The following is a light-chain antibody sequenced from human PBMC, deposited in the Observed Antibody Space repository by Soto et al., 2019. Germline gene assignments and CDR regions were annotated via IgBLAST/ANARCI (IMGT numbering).Light chain of an antibody. CDR2: DAS. Sequence: EIVMTQSPVTLSVSPGERATLSCRASQTIRSDLAWYQQKPGQAPRLLISDASTRATGIPARFNGSGSGTEFTLAISRVEPEDFAVFYCQQYGTSEIIFGQGTRLEIK. CDR1: QTIRSD. CDR3: QQYGTSEII. V-gene: IGKV3-15*01. J-gene: IGKJ5*01.